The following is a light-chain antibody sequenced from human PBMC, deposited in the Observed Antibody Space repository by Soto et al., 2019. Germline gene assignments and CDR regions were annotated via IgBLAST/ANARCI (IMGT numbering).Light chain of an antibody. CDR1: QSVRSK. Sequence: EIVMTQSPATLSVSPGERATLSCRASQSVRSKLAWYQQKPGQAPRLLIYGASGRATGIPDRFSGSGSGTDFTLTISRLEPEDFAVYYCQQSNTFGQGTKVDIK. J-gene: IGKJ1*01. CDR2: GAS. CDR3: QQSNT. V-gene: IGKV3D-15*01.